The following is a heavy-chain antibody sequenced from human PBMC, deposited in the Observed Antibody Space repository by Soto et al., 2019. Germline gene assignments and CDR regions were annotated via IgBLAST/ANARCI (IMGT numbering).Heavy chain of an antibody. D-gene: IGHD3-10*01. Sequence: EVQLLESGGGLVQPGGSLRLSCAASGFTFSSYAMSWVRQAPGKGLERVSVISGSGGSTYYADSVKGRFTISRDNSKNTLYLRMNSLRAEDTAVYYCAKRGSGSYYDYWGQGTLVTVSS. J-gene: IGHJ4*02. CDR1: GFTFSSYA. V-gene: IGHV3-23*01. CDR2: ISGSGGST. CDR3: AKRGSGSYYDY.